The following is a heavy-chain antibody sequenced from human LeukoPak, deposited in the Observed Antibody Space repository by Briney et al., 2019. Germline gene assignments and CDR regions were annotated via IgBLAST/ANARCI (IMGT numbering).Heavy chain of an antibody. CDR1: GFTFSSYM. CDR3: ARMGMYYYYMDV. V-gene: IGHV3-7*01. D-gene: IGHD1-26*01. J-gene: IGHJ6*03. Sequence: PGGSLRLSCAASGFTFSSYMMTWVRQAPGKGLEWVANIKPDGGEKFYVDSVKGRFTISRDNAKNSLYLQMNSLRAEDTAVYYCARMGMYYYYMDVWGKGTTVTVSS. CDR2: IKPDGGEK.